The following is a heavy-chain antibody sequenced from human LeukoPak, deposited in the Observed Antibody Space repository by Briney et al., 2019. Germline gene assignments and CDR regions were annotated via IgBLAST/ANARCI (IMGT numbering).Heavy chain of an antibody. CDR2: IYYSGST. CDR3: ARGRQQLALLTAYFDY. J-gene: IGHJ4*02. V-gene: IGHV4-59*12. Sequence: SETLSLTCTVSGGSISSYYWSWIRQPPGKGLEWIGYIYYSGSTNYNPSLKSRVTISVDTSKNQLSLKLSSVTAADTAVYYCARGRQQLALLTAYFDYWGQGTLVNVSS. CDR1: GGSISSYY. D-gene: IGHD6-13*01.